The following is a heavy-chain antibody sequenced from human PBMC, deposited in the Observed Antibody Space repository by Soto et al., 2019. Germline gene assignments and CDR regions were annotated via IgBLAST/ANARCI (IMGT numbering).Heavy chain of an antibody. CDR2: INTSGST. J-gene: IGHJ4*02. V-gene: IGHV4-4*07. Sequence: SETLSLTCTVSGGAISGYYWSWIRQPAGKGLEWIGRINTSGSTNYNPSLKIRVTMSVDASKNQFSLQLISVTAADTAMYYCAAGIAVAGVYDYWGQGTPVTVSS. CDR1: GGAISGYY. D-gene: IGHD6-19*01. CDR3: AAGIAVAGVYDY.